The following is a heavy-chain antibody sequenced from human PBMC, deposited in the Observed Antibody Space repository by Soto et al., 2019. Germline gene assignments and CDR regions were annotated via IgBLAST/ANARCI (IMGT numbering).Heavy chain of an antibody. CDR2: IYDSGST. D-gene: IGHD5-18*01. CDR3: ARKGYGVYYYYGMDV. J-gene: IGHJ6*02. Sequence: QVQLQESGPGLVKPSETLSLTCTVSGGSISGYYWSWIRQPPGKGLEWIGYIYDSGSTNYNPSLNSRNTIAVDTSKNQFSLKLTAVTAADTAVYDCARKGYGVYYYYGMDVCGQGTTVTVSS. V-gene: IGHV4-59*01. CDR1: GGSISGYY.